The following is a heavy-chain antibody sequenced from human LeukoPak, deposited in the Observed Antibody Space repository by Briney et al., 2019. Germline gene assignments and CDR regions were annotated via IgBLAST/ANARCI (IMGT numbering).Heavy chain of an antibody. CDR1: GFTFSSYA. V-gene: IGHV3-49*02. CDR3: TSPYSSGWRGGGDY. CDR2: IRSKAYGGTT. J-gene: IGHJ4*02. D-gene: IGHD6-19*01. Sequence: GASLRLSCAASGFTFSSYAMSWVRQAPGKGLEWVGFIRSKAYGGTTEYAASVKGRFTISRDDSKSIAYLQMNSLITEDTAVYYCTSPYSSGWRGGGDYWGQGTLVT.